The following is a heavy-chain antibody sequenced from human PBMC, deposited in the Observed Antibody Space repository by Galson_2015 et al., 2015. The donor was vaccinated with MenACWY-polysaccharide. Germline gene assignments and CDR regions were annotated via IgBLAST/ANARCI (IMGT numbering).Heavy chain of an antibody. CDR2: INPNSGGT. Sequence: SVKVSCKASGYTFTGYYMHWVRQAPGQGLEWMGRINPNSGGTNYAQKFQSRVTMTRDTSISTAYMELSRLRSDDTAVYYCARNPGGEQLVPRPYYYYGMDVWGQGTTVTVSS. V-gene: IGHV1-2*06. CDR1: GYTFTGYY. J-gene: IGHJ6*02. D-gene: IGHD6-13*01. CDR3: ARNPGGEQLVPRPYYYYGMDV.